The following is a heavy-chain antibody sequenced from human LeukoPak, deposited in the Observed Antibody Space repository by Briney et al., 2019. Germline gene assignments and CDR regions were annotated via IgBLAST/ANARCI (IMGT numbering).Heavy chain of an antibody. Sequence: GGSLRLSCAASGFTLSSYAMSWVRQGPGKGLEWVSAISVSGNTYHADSVKGRFTISRDSSKNTLYLQMNSLRAEDTAVYYCASEGYGGNSDAFDIWGQGTMVTVS. CDR3: ASEGYGGNSDAFDI. J-gene: IGHJ3*02. D-gene: IGHD4-23*01. V-gene: IGHV3-23*01. CDR1: GFTLSSYA. CDR2: ISVSGNT.